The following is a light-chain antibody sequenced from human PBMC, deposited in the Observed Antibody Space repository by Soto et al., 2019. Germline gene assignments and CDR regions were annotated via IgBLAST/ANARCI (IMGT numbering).Light chain of an antibody. CDR3: HQYGSSPSFT. J-gene: IGKJ4*01. CDR2: TAS. CDR1: QCVTSSY. V-gene: IGKV3-20*01. Sequence: EIVLTQSPGTLSLSPGERATLSCRASQCVTSSYLAWYQQKPGQAPRLLISTASSRATGIPDRFSGSGSGTHFTLTISRLEPEDFAVYYCHQYGSSPSFTFGGGTKVEIK.